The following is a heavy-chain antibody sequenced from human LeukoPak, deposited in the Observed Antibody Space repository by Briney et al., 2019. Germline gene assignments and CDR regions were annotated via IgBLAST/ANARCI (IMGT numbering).Heavy chain of an antibody. Sequence: GGSLRLSCAASGFTFSSYSMNWVRQAPGKGLEWVAYLSSSGSAFSYADSVKGRFTIARDNAKNSVYLEMNSLRADDTAVYYCARSARLMKGVVEVTALDDWGQGTLVTVSS. V-gene: IGHV3-48*04. CDR2: LSSSGSAF. D-gene: IGHD3-3*01. CDR1: GFTFSSYS. CDR3: ARSARLMKGVVEVTALDD. J-gene: IGHJ4*02.